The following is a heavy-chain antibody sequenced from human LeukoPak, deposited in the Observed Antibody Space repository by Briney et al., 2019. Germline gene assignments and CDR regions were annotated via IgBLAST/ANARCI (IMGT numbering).Heavy chain of an antibody. V-gene: IGHV3-23*01. CDR3: AKNGPIAVAGPYHDAFDI. D-gene: IGHD6-19*01. J-gene: IGHJ3*02. Sequence: GGSLRLSCAASGFTFSSYAMSWVRQAPGKGLEWVSAISGSGGSTYYADSVKGRFTISRGNSKNTLYLQMNSLRAEDTAVYYCAKNGPIAVAGPYHDAFDIWGQGTMVTVSS. CDR1: GFTFSSYA. CDR2: ISGSGGST.